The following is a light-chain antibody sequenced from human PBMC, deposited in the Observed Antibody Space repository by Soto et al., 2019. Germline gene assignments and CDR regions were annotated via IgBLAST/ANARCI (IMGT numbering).Light chain of an antibody. Sequence: DIQMTQSPSSLSASVGDRVTITCRTSQSISIYLNWYQQIPGKAPKLLIYASSNLHSGVPSRFSGSASGTDFTLTISSLQPEDSAIYYCQQTYSTPLTFGHGTKVEIK. CDR3: QQTYSTPLT. CDR2: ASS. J-gene: IGKJ1*01. CDR1: QSISIY. V-gene: IGKV1-39*01.